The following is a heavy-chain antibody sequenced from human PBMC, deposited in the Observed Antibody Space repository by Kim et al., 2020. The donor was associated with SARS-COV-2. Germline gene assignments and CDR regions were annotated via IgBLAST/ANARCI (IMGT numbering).Heavy chain of an antibody. CDR1: GYTFTSYY. D-gene: IGHD2-15*01. V-gene: IGHV1-46*01. CDR2: INPSGGST. Sequence: ASVKVSCKASGYTFTSYYMHWVRQAPGQGLEWMGIINPSGGSTSYAQKFQGRVTMTRDTSTSTVYMELSSLRSEDTAVYYCARDLEGGVVVAATPFGYWGEGTLVTVSS. J-gene: IGHJ4*02. CDR3: ARDLEGGVVVAATPFGY.